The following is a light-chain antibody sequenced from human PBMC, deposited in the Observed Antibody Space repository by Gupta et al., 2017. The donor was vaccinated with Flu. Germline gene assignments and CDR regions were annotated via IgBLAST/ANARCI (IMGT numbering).Light chain of an antibody. V-gene: IGKV3-20*01. CDR2: GAS. CDR1: QSVSSSY. Sequence: ERATLSCRASQSVSSSYLAWYQQKPGQAPRLLIYGASSRATGIPDRFSGSGSGTDFTLTISRLEPEDFAVYYCQQYGSSPFPFGPGTKVDIK. J-gene: IGKJ3*01. CDR3: QQYGSSPFP.